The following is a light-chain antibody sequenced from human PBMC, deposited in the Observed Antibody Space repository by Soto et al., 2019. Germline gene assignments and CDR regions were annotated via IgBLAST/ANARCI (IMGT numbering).Light chain of an antibody. Sequence: VMTQSPATLSVSTGERATLSCRASQSVSSNLAWYQQKPGQAPRLLIYGASTRATGIPARFSGSGSGTEFTLTISSLQSEDFAVYYCQQYNNWRKTFGQGTKVDIK. CDR3: QQYNNWRKT. CDR2: GAS. J-gene: IGKJ1*01. V-gene: IGKV3-15*01. CDR1: QSVSSN.